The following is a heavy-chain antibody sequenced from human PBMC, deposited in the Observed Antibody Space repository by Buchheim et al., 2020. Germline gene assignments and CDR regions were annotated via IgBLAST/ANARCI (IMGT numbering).Heavy chain of an antibody. CDR3: ARSRSGSIAAAFRV. V-gene: IGHV3-30*03. CDR1: GFTFSSYG. Sequence: QVQLVESGGGVVQPGRSLRLSCAASGFTFSSYGMHWVRQAPGKGLDWVAVISYDGSNKYYVDSVKGRFTIHRDNSKNTLYLQMNSLRAEDTAMYYCARSRSGSIAAAFRVWGQGTT. J-gene: IGHJ6*02. D-gene: IGHD6-13*01. CDR2: ISYDGSNK.